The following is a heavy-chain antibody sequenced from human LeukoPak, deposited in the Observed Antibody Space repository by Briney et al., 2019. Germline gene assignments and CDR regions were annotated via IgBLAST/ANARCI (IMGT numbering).Heavy chain of an antibody. D-gene: IGHD3-22*01. V-gene: IGHV3-30*18. CDR2: ISYDGSNK. CDR3: AKEGYYYSYFDY. CDR1: GFAFSSYG. J-gene: IGHJ4*02. Sequence: TGGSLRLSCAASGFAFSSYGMPWVRQAPGKGLEWVAVISYDGSNKYYADSVKGRFTISRDNSKNTLYLQMNSLRAEDTAVYYCAKEGYYYSYFDYWGQGTLVTVSS.